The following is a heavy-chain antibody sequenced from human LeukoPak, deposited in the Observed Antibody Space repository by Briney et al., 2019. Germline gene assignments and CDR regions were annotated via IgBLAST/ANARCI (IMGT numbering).Heavy chain of an antibody. CDR3: AKELGYYYDSSGYTDY. CDR1: GFTFSSYA. V-gene: IGHV3-23*01. J-gene: IGHJ4*02. D-gene: IGHD3-22*01. Sequence: GGSLRLPCAASGFTFSSYAMSWVRQAPGKGLEWVSAISGSGGSTYYADSVKGRFTISRDNSKNTLYLQMNSLRAEDTAVYYCAKELGYYYDSSGYTDYWGQGTLVTVSS. CDR2: ISGSGGST.